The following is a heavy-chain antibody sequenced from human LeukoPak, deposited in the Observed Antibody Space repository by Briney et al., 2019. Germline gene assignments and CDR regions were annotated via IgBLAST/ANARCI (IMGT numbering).Heavy chain of an antibody. CDR2: ISYDVSNK. D-gene: IGHD2-15*01. J-gene: IGHJ4*02. V-gene: IGHV3-30-3*01. CDR1: GFTSSNYA. Sequence: PGRSLRLSCAASGFTSSNYAMHWVRQAPGKGLEWVAVISYDVSNKHYADSVKGRFTISRDNSKNTLFLQMSSLRAEDTAVYYCASPVGATYSSFDHWGQGTLVTVSS. CDR3: ASPVGATYSSFDH.